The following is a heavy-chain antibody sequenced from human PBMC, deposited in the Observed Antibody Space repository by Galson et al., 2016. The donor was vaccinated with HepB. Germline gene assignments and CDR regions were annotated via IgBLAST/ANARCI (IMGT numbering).Heavy chain of an antibody. D-gene: IGHD6-19*01. Sequence: SLRLSCAASGFIVSNDYMNWVRQAPGKGLEWLSVSYADGRSYYAESVRGRFTISRDNAKNSLYLQMNSLRAEDTAVYYCAMGNSGWPDYWGQGTLVTVSS. CDR2: SYADGRS. V-gene: IGHV3-53*01. CDR1: GFIVSNDY. J-gene: IGHJ4*02. CDR3: AMGNSGWPDY.